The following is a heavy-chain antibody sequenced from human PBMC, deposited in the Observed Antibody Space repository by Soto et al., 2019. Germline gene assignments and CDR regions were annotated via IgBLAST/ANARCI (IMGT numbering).Heavy chain of an antibody. D-gene: IGHD1-20*01. CDR2: IKHDGSEK. V-gene: IGHV3-7*01. J-gene: IGHJ6*02. CDR1: GFTFSAYW. Sequence: EVQLVESGGGLVQPGGSLRLSCAGSGFTFSAYWMSWVRQTPGKGLEWVANIKHDGSEKYYVDSVKGRFTISRDNAKNSLFLEMNSLRAEDTAVFYCAIITRGFSMDVWGQGTTVTVSS. CDR3: AIITRGFSMDV.